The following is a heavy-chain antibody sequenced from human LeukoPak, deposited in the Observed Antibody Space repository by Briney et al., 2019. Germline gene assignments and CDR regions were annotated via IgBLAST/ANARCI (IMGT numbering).Heavy chain of an antibody. CDR2: ISGSGGST. Sequence: GGSLRLSCAASGFTFSGHAMHWVRQAPGKGLEWVSAISGSGGSTYYADSVKGRFTISRDNSKNTLYLQMNSLRAEDTAVYYCVCLTGDADYWGRGTLVTVSS. V-gene: IGHV3-23*01. CDR3: VCLTGDADY. J-gene: IGHJ4*02. D-gene: IGHD7-27*01. CDR1: GFTFSGHA.